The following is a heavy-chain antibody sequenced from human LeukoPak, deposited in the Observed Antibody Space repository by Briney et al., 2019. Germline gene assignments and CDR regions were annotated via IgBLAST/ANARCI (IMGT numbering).Heavy chain of an antibody. Sequence: ASVKVSCKASGYTFTSYAMNWVRQAPGQGLEWMGWINPNSGGTNYAQKFQGRVTMTRDTSISTTYMELSRLRSDDTAVYYCARDWPLGYCSGGSCYNPFDYWGQGTLVTVSS. CDR2: INPNSGGT. D-gene: IGHD2-15*01. V-gene: IGHV1-2*02. CDR1: GYTFTSYA. CDR3: ARDWPLGYCSGGSCYNPFDY. J-gene: IGHJ4*02.